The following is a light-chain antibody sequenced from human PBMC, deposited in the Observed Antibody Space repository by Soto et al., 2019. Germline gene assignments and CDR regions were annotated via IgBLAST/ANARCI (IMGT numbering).Light chain of an antibody. CDR2: DGS. J-gene: IGKJ1*01. CDR1: QSVSSC. Sequence: VSTQSPATLSLSPGERATLSCRASQSVSSCLGWYQQKPGQHPRVLIYDGSKSVTGISARFSGSGSGTGFVLAIRSLDGEDFVVYFWQPRTSGWSFGQG. CDR3: QPRTSGWS. V-gene: IGKV3-11*01.